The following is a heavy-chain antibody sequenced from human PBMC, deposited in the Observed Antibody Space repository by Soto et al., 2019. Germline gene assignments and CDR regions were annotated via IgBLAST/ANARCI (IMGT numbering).Heavy chain of an antibody. D-gene: IGHD3-16*01. CDR1: DDSISSYY. CDR2: IFYSGST. CDR3: VRHPVTLYVKNNRKWPGAFDI. J-gene: IGHJ3*02. V-gene: IGHV4-59*08. Sequence: SETLSLTCTVSDDSISSYYWSWIRQPPGKRLEWIVYIFYSGSTKYNSSLKSRVAISLDISKNQFSLTLTAVTAADTAMYFCVRHPVTLYVKNNRKWPGAFDIWGQRTMVPVSS.